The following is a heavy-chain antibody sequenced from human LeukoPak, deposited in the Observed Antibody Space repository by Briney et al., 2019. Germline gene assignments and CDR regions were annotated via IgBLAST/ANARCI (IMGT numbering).Heavy chain of an antibody. D-gene: IGHD1-14*01. J-gene: IGHJ3*02. CDR1: GFTFSSYG. CDR2: IWYDGSNK. Sequence: GGSLRLSCAASGFTFSSYGMHWVRQAPGTGLEWLAVIWYDGSNKYYADSVKGRFTISRDNSKNTLYLQMNSLRAEDTAVYYCASLAATTAFDIWGQGTMVTVSS. CDR3: ASLAATTAFDI. V-gene: IGHV3-33*01.